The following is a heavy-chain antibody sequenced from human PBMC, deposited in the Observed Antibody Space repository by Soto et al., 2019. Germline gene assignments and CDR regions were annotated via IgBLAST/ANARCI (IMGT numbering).Heavy chain of an antibody. J-gene: IGHJ5*01. CDR2: TYYRSRWYN. D-gene: IGHD2-21*02. Sequence: SQTRSLPCAISGDSVSGNIAAWNWIRQSPSRGLEWLGRTYYRSRWYNDYAVSVKSRITVTPDTSKNQFSLHLNSVTPEDTAVYYCAREFTYYLSSDSYLDSWG. CDR1: GDSVSGNIAA. CDR3: AREFTYYLSSDSYLDS. V-gene: IGHV6-1*01.